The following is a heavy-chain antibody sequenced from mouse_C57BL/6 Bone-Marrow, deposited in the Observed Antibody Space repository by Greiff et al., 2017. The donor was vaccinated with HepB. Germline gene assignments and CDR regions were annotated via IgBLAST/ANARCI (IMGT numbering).Heavy chain of an antibody. CDR2: INPGSGGT. V-gene: IGHV1-54*01. CDR1: GYAFTNYL. J-gene: IGHJ4*01. CDR3: ARPSPTVVGAMDY. Sequence: VQLQQSGAELVRPGPSVKVSCKASGYAFTNYLIEWVKQRPGQGLEWIGVINPGSGGTNYNEKFKGKATLTADKSSSTAYMQLSSLTSEDSAVYFCARPSPTVVGAMDYWGQGTSVTVSS. D-gene: IGHD1-1*01.